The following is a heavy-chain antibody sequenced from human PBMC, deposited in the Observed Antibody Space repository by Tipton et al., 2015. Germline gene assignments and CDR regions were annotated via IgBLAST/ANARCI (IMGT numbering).Heavy chain of an antibody. CDR3: ARDQPDSYGVYSSQDN. J-gene: IGHJ4*02. CDR1: GGTFRGFA. D-gene: IGHD5/OR15-5a*01. V-gene: IGHV1-69*06. Sequence: QSGPEVKKPGSSVKVSCKASGGTFRGFAFSWVRQAPGQRLEWMGGTIPLSRTTILPQKFQGRVTITADKSSSTAYMELRSLRSDDTAVYYCARDQPDSYGVYSSQDNWGQGTLVTVSS. CDR2: TIPLSRTT.